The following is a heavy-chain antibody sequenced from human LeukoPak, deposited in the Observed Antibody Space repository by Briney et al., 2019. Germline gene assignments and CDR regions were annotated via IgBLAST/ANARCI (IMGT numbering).Heavy chain of an antibody. Sequence: SETLSLTCTVSGGSISSGGYYWSWIRQHPGKGLEWIGYIYYSGSTYYNPSLKSRVTISVDTSKNQFSLKLSSVTAADTAVYYCARDRKRGGSRNRYFDLWGRGTLVTVSS. CDR2: IYYSGST. V-gene: IGHV4-31*03. D-gene: IGHD1-26*01. CDR3: ARDRKRGGSRNRYFDL. J-gene: IGHJ2*01. CDR1: GGSISSGGYY.